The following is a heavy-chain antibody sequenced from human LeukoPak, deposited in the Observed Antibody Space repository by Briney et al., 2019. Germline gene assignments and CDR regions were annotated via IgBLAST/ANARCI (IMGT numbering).Heavy chain of an antibody. CDR2: FKGKTDGETT. CDR1: GFTFSDGW. V-gene: IGHV3-15*01. Sequence: GGSLMLFCAASGFTFSDGWMSWVRQDPGEGLEGLGRFKGKTDGETTDYAAPVTGKFTISRDASKNTLYLQINRLKIEDTAVYYCKWDYYGPGREYWGQGTMVSVST. D-gene: IGHD3-10*01. CDR3: KWDYYGPGREY. J-gene: IGHJ4*01.